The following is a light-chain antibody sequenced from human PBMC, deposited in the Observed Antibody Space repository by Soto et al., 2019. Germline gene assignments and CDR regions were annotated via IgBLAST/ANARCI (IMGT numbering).Light chain of an antibody. CDR3: QQSYNSPRT. J-gene: IGKJ1*01. Sequence: DIQMTQSPSTLSGSVGDRVTITCRASQTISSWLAWYQQKPGKAPKLLIYKASTLKSGVPSRFSGSGSGTDFTLTISSLQPEDSAIYYCQQSYNSPRTFGQGTKVDI. CDR2: KAS. V-gene: IGKV1-5*03. CDR1: QTISSW.